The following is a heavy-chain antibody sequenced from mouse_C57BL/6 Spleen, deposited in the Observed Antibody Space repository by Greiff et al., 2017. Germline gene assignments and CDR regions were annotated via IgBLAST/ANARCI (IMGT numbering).Heavy chain of an antibody. J-gene: IGHJ3*01. Sequence: QVQLQQSGPELVKPGASVKISCKASGYAFSSSWLNWVKQRPGKGLEWIGRIYPGDGDTNYNGKFKGKATLTADNSSSTAYMQLSSLTSEDSAVYFCARYGGAWFAYWGQGTLVTVSA. D-gene: IGHD1-1*01. V-gene: IGHV1-82*01. CDR3: ARYGGAWFAY. CDR2: IYPGDGDT. CDR1: GYAFSSSW.